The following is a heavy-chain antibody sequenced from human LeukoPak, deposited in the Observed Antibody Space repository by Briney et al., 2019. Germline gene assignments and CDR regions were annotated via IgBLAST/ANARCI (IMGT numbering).Heavy chain of an antibody. V-gene: IGHV4-39*07. J-gene: IGHJ3*02. CDR3: ARGGVRGSITMIVVVTGAFDI. Sequence: PSETLSLTCTVSGGSISSSSYYWGWIRQPPGKGLEWIGSIYHSGSTYYNPSLKSRVTIAVETSKNQFSLKLSSVTAADKAVYYCARGGVRGSITMIVVVTGAFDIWGQGTMVTVSS. CDR2: IYHSGST. CDR1: GGSISSSSYY. D-gene: IGHD3-22*01.